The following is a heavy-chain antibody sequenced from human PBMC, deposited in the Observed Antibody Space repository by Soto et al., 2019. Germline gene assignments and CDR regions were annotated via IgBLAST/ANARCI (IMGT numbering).Heavy chain of an antibody. J-gene: IGHJ5*02. CDR2: IYYSGST. V-gene: IGHV4-59*01. Sequence: SETLSRTCTASCGSISSYYWSWVRQPPGKGLEWIGDIYYSGSTNYNPSLKSRVTILVDTSKNQFSLKLSSVTAADSALYYCARHSGFDYPLEFDPWGQGTLVTVS. CDR1: CGSISSYY. D-gene: IGHD5-12*01. CDR3: ARHSGFDYPLEFDP.